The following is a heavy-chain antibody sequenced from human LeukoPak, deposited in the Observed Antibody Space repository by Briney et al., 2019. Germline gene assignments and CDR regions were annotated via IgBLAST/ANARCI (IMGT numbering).Heavy chain of an antibody. CDR3: ATTYGSGSNTNDAFDI. Sequence: GGSLRLSCAASGFTFSSYGMSWVPQDQGKGLEWVSAISSSSSYIYYADSVKGRFTISRDNAKNSLYLQMNSLRAEDTAVYYCATTYGSGSNTNDAFDIWGQGAMVTVSS. CDR1: GFTFSSYG. CDR2: ISSSSSYI. V-gene: IGHV3-21*01. D-gene: IGHD3-10*01. J-gene: IGHJ3*02.